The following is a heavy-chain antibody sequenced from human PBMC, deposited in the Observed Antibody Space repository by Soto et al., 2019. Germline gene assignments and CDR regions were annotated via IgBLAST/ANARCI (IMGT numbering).Heavy chain of an antibody. Sequence: ASVQVSCKASGYTFTSYGISGVRQAPGQGLEWMGWISAYNGNTNYAQKPQGRVTMTTDTSTSTAYMELRGLRSDDTAVYYCARGLNYYDSSGYSLHDAFDIWGQGTMVTVSS. CDR3: ARGLNYYDSSGYSLHDAFDI. J-gene: IGHJ3*02. CDR1: GYTFTSYG. V-gene: IGHV1-18*01. D-gene: IGHD3-22*01. CDR2: ISAYNGNT.